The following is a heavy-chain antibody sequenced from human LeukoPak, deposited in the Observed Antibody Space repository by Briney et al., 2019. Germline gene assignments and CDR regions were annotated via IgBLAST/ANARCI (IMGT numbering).Heavy chain of an antibody. Sequence: GSLRLSCAASGFTFGSYEMNWVRQAPGKGLEWVSYISSSGSTIYYADSVKGRFTISRDNAKNSLYLQMNSLRVEDTAVYYCARLVAVAGFDYWGQGTLVTVSS. CDR3: ARLVAVAGFDY. D-gene: IGHD6-19*01. J-gene: IGHJ4*02. V-gene: IGHV3-48*03. CDR1: GFTFGSYE. CDR2: ISSSGSTI.